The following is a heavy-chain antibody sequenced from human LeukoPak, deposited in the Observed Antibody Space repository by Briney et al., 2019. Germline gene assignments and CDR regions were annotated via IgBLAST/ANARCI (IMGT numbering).Heavy chain of an antibody. CDR1: GFTFDDYA. Sequence: GGSLRLSCAASGFTFDDYAMHWVRQAPGKGLGWVSGISWNSGSIGYADSVKGRFTISRDNAKNSLYLQMNSLRAEDTALYYCAKDSEYSYGSGAFDIWGQGTMVTVSS. CDR3: AKDSEYSYGSGAFDI. J-gene: IGHJ3*02. V-gene: IGHV3-9*01. CDR2: ISWNSGSI. D-gene: IGHD5-18*01.